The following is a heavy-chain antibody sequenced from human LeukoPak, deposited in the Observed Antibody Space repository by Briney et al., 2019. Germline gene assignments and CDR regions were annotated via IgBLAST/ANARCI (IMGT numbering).Heavy chain of an antibody. CDR3: AKDKIVVAGNFDY. Sequence: GGSPRLSCAASGLTLSTYAMSWVRQAPGKGLEWVSAISGGGGSTYYADSVKGRFIISRDNSKNTLYLQMNSLRAEDTAVYYCAKDKIVVAGNFDYWGQGTLVTVSS. CDR2: ISGGGGST. V-gene: IGHV3-23*01. CDR1: GLTLSTYA. D-gene: IGHD3-22*01. J-gene: IGHJ4*02.